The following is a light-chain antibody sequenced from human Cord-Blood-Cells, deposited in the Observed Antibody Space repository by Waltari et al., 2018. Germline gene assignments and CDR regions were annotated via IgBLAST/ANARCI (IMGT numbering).Light chain of an antibody. CDR1: QSVSSSY. CDR3: QQYGSSPYT. CDR2: GAS. V-gene: IGKV3-20*01. Sequence: EIVLTQSPGTLSLSPGEIATLSCRASQSVSSSYLAWYQQKPGQAPRLLIYGASSRATGIPDRVSGSGSVTDFTLTIRRLEPEDFAVYYCQQYGSSPYTVGQGTKLEIK. J-gene: IGKJ2*01.